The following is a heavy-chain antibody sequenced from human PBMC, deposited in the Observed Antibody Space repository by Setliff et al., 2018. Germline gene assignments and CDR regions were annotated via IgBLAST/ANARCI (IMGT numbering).Heavy chain of an antibody. CDR2: INHSGST. CDR3: TVYNTGSSKDHY. D-gene: IGHD2-8*02. Sequence: ETLSLTCAVYGGSFITYYWIWIRQPPGKGLEWIGEINHSGSTNYNPSLKSRVTITVDTSKNQFSLKLSSVTAADTALYYCTVYNTGSSKDHYWGQGTPVTVSS. J-gene: IGHJ4*02. CDR1: GGSFITYY. V-gene: IGHV4-34*01.